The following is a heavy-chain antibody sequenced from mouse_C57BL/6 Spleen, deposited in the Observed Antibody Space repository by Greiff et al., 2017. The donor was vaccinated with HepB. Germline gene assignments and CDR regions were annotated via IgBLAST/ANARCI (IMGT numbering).Heavy chain of an antibody. CDR1: GYAFSSSW. CDR3: AITTVEGGWYFDV. V-gene: IGHV1-82*01. D-gene: IGHD1-1*01. Sequence: QVQLQQSGPELVKPGASVKISCKASGYAFSSSWMNWVKQRPGKGLEWIGRIYPGDGDTNYNGKFKGKATLTADKSSSTAYMQLSSLTSEDSAVYFCAITTVEGGWYFDVWGTGTTVTVSS. CDR2: IYPGDGDT. J-gene: IGHJ1*03.